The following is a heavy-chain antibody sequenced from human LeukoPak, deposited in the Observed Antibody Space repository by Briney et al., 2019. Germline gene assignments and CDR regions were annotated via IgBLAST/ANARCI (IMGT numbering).Heavy chain of an antibody. V-gene: IGHV4-61*08. Sequence: PSETLSLTCTVSGGSISSGGYYWSWIRQPPGKGLEWIGYIYYSGSTNYNPSLKSRVTISVDTSKNQFSLKLSSVTAADTAVYYCARHPPSGGDCHIDYWGQGTLVTVSS. D-gene: IGHD2-21*02. CDR3: ARHPPSGGDCHIDY. J-gene: IGHJ4*02. CDR1: GGSISSGGYY. CDR2: IYYSGST.